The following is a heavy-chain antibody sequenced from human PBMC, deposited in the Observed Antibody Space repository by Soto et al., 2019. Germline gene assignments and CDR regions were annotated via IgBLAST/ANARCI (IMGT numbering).Heavy chain of an antibody. CDR1: GGSISSSSYY. CDR3: ARLRGPESGGTDYYYYYGMDV. CDR2: IYYSGST. V-gene: IGHV4-39*01. J-gene: IGHJ6*02. D-gene: IGHD3-16*01. Sequence: SETLSLTCTVSGGSISSSSYYWGWIRQPPGKGLEWIGSIYYSGSTYYNPSLKSRVTISVDTSKNQFSLKLSSVTAADTAVYYCARLRGPESGGTDYYYYYGMDVWGQGTTVTVSS.